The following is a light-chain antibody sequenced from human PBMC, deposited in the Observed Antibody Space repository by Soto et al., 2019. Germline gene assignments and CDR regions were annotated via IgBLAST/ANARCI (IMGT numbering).Light chain of an antibody. J-gene: IGLJ1*01. V-gene: IGLV4-69*01. CDR1: SGHSSYA. CDR3: QTWGTRIHYV. Sequence: QPVLTQSPSASASLGASVKLTCTLSSGHSSYAIAWHQQQPEKGPRYLMKLNSDGSHNKGDGIPDRFSGSSSGAERYLTISSLQSEDEADYYCQTWGTRIHYVFGTGTKLTVL. CDR2: LNSDGSH.